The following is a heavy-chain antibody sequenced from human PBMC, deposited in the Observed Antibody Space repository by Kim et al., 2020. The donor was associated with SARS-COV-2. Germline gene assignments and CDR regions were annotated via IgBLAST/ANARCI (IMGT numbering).Heavy chain of an antibody. J-gene: IGHJ4*02. CDR2: YTSGRT. CDR3: ASALGH. Sequence: YTSGRTNYNPSLQSRVTMSVDMSKNQFSLKLSSVTAADTAVYYCASALGHWGQETLVTVSS. D-gene: IGHD3-16*02. V-gene: IGHV4-4*07.